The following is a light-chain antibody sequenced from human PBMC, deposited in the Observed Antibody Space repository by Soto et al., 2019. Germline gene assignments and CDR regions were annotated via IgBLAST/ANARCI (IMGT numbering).Light chain of an antibody. Sequence: QSALTQPASVSGSPGQSITISCTGTSSDVGGCNCVSWYQQHPGKAPKLVIYDVSNRPSGVSDRFSGSKSGNTASLTISGLQAEDEADYYCSSYTSSSTYVFGTGTKVTVL. CDR2: DVS. V-gene: IGLV2-14*03. CDR1: SSDVGGCNC. J-gene: IGLJ1*01. CDR3: SSYTSSSTYV.